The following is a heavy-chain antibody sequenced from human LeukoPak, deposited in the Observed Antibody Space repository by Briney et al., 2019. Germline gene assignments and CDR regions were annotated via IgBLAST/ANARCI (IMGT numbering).Heavy chain of an antibody. V-gene: IGHV4-38-2*01. Sequence: SETLSLTCAVSGYSISSGYYWGWIRQPPGKGLEWIGSIYHSGSTYYNPSLKSRVTISVDTSKNQFSLKLSSVTAADTAVYYCARPAREYVGATPLYYYHYMDVWGKGTTVTVSS. CDR1: GYSISSGYY. CDR2: IYHSGST. CDR3: ARPAREYVGATPLYYYHYMDV. J-gene: IGHJ6*03. D-gene: IGHD1-26*01.